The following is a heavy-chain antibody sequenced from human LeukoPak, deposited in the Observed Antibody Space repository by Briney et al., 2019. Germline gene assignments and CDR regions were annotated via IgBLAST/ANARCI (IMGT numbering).Heavy chain of an antibody. V-gene: IGHV6-1*01. CDR2: TYYRTKWYD. Sequence: SQTLSLTCAISGDSVSSNSAAWNWIRQSPSRGLEWLGRTYYRTKWYDDYAVSVKSRMTINADTSKNQFSLKLSSVTAADTAVYYCAREDSSGYYHNPYGYWGQGTLVTVSS. CDR3: AREDSSGYYHNPYGY. J-gene: IGHJ4*02. D-gene: IGHD3-22*01. CDR1: GDSVSSNSAA.